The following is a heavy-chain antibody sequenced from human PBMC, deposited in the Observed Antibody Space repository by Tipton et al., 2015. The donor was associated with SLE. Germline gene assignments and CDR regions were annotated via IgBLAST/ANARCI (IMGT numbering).Heavy chain of an antibody. CDR1: GGSISRGSYY. CDR2: IYTSGTT. J-gene: IGHJ3*01. Sequence: TLSLTCTVSGGSISRGSYYWGWIRQSAEKGLEWIGHIYTSGTTNYNPSLKSRVTISRDTSRNQFSLQLSSVTAADTAVYYCAGKWDVWGQGTRVTVSS. CDR3: AGKWDV. V-gene: IGHV4-61*09. D-gene: IGHD2-8*01.